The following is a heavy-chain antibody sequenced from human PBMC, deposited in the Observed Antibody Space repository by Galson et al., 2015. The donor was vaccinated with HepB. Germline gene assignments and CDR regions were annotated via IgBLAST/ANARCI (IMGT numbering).Heavy chain of an antibody. D-gene: IGHD6-13*01. V-gene: IGHV1-18*01. CDR2: ISAYNGNT. CDR3: ARSGRSSWYRTYGMDV. CDR1: GYTFTSYG. J-gene: IGHJ6*02. Sequence: SVKVSCKASGYTFTSYGISWVRQAPGQGLEWMGWISAYNGNTNYAQKLQGRVTMTTDTSTSTAYMELRSLRSDDTAVYYCARSGRSSWYRTYGMDVWGQGTTVTVSS.